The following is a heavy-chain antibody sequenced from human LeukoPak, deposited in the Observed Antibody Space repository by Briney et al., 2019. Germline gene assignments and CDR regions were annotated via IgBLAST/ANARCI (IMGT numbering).Heavy chain of an antibody. J-gene: IGHJ4*02. CDR3: ARGPPVVYDVLTGYYRFDY. V-gene: IGHV4-34*01. CDR1: GGSFNGYY. Sequence: SETLSLTCAVHGGSFNGYYWSWIRQPPGKGLEWIGEINDSRSTKYNPSLKSRVTISVDTSKNQFSLKLNSVTAADTAVYYCARGPPVVYDVLTGYYRFDYWGQGTLVTVSS. D-gene: IGHD3-9*01. CDR2: INDSRST.